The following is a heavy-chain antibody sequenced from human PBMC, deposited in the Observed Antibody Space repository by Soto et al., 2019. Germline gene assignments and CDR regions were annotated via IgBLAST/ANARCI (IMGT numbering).Heavy chain of an antibody. CDR1: GGSISSGDYY. V-gene: IGHV4-30-4*01. CDR2: IYYSGST. CDR3: ARVERRSGGLLSFGESEDFDI. Sequence: SETLSLTCTVSGGSISSGDYYWSWIRQPPGKGLEWIGYIYYSGSTYYNPSLKSRVTISVDTSKNQFSLKLSSVTAADTAVYYCARVERRSGGLLSFGESEDFDIWGQGTMVT. D-gene: IGHD3-10*01. J-gene: IGHJ3*02.